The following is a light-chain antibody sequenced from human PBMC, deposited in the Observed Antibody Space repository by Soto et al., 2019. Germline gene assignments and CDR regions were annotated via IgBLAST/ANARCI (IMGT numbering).Light chain of an antibody. J-gene: IGLJ2*01. CDR3: SSYTSSTLVV. CDR1: SSDVGAYNY. CDR2: DVT. Sequence: QSALTQPASMSGSPGQSITISCSGTSSDVGAYNYVSWFQQYPGKAPKLLIYDVTNRPSGISHRFSGSKSGNTASLTISGLQAEDEADYHCSSYTSSTLVVFGGGTKLTVL. V-gene: IGLV2-14*01.